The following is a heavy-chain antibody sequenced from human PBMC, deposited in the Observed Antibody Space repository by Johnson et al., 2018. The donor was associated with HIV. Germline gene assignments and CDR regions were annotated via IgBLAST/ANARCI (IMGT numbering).Heavy chain of an antibody. J-gene: IGHJ3*02. CDR3: ARESTPWGGDYVGYGFDI. Sequence: VQVVESGGGLVQPGGSLKLSCAASGFFFSGSAMHWVRQASGKGLEWVGRIRSKANNYATTYAASLKGRFTISRDDSKNTAYLQMNSLKTEDTAVYYWARESTPWGGDYVGYGFDIWGQGTMVTVSS. CDR1: GFFFSGSA. CDR2: IRSKANNYAT. D-gene: IGHD4-17*01. V-gene: IGHV3-73*01.